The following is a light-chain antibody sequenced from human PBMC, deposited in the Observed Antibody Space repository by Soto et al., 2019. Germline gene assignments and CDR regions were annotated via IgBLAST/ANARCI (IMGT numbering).Light chain of an antibody. V-gene: IGKV1-39*01. CDR1: QSINTY. CDR2: VAS. J-gene: IGKJ4*01. Sequence: DIQMTQSPSSLSASVGDRVTITCRASQSINTYLNWYQQKPGKARKLLIYVASTLQSGVPSRFRGSGSGTDFTLTINSLQPEDFATYYCQQSYSTPPLTFGGGTKVEIK. CDR3: QQSYSTPPLT.